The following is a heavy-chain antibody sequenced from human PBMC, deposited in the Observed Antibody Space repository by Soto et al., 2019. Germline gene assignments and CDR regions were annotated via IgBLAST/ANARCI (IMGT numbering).Heavy chain of an antibody. J-gene: IGHJ4*02. V-gene: IGHV1-69*01. CDR2: IIPIFGTA. CDR3: ARDTGDGTFDF. CDR1: GGTFSSYS. D-gene: IGHD7-27*01. Sequence: VKVSCKASGGTFSSYSISWVRQAPGQGLEWMGGIIPIFGTANYAQKFQGRVTITADESTSTAYMELTSLRSEDTAVYYCARDTGDGTFDFWGQGTLVTVSS.